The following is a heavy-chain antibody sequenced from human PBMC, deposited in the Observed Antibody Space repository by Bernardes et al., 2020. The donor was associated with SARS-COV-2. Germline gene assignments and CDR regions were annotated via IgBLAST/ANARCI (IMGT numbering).Heavy chain of an antibody. CDR3: ARGESGAYRPDWYDA. CDR1: GFTFSSYA. V-gene: IGHV3-23*01. Sequence: VGSLRLSCAASGFTFSSYAMTWVRQAPGKGLEWVSVISTTTGNTYYADSVKGRFTISRDNSNNMLYLQMNSLRAEDTAVYYCARGESGAYRPDWYDAWGQGTMVSVSS. J-gene: IGHJ5*02. D-gene: IGHD1-26*01. CDR2: ISTTTGNT.